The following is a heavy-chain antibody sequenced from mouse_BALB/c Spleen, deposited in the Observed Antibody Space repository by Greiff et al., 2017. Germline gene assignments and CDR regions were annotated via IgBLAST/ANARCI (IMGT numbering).Heavy chain of an antibody. J-gene: IGHJ4*01. D-gene: IGHD1-2*01. CDR2: INPSNGGT. Sequence: VQLQQSGAELVKPGASVKLSCKASGYTFTSYYMYWVKLRPGQGFEWIGEINPSNGGTNYNEKFKRKATLTVDKSSSTAYMELARLTSEDSAIYYCARSGDYGYVDYYAMDYWGQGTSVTVSS. CDR1: GYTFTSYY. V-gene: IGHV1S81*02. CDR3: ARSGDYGYVDYYAMDY.